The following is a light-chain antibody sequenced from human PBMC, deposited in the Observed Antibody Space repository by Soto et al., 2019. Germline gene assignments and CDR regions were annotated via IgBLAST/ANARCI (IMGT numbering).Light chain of an antibody. CDR2: DAS. J-gene: IGKJ4*01. CDR3: QQYNNWPLT. CDR1: QSISRT. V-gene: IGKV3D-15*01. Sequence: IVWPQYTSTLSVSPGERSTLSCMSSQSISRTLAWYQQKPGQPPRLLIYDASTRATGFPARFSGSGSGTEFTLTISSLQSEDFAVYYCQQYNNWPLTFGGRTNVDI.